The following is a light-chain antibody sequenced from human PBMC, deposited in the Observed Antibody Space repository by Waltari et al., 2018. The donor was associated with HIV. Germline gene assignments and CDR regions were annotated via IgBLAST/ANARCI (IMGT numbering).Light chain of an antibody. J-gene: IGLJ1*01. Sequence: SFALTQPPSVSVSPGQTATTTCSGDALARQYVYWYQQRPGQAPVVVIYKDTERPSGIPERFSGSSSGTTVTLTINGVQAEDEADYYCQSADTGGTRVFGSGTKVTVL. CDR1: ALARQY. CDR2: KDT. CDR3: QSADTGGTRV. V-gene: IGLV3-25*03.